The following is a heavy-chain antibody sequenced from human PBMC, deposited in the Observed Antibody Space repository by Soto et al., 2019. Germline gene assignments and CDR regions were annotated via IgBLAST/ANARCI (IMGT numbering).Heavy chain of an antibody. CDR1: GGSISSSNW. CDR3: ARDYVVTIFGVVRGWFDP. D-gene: IGHD3-3*01. V-gene: IGHV4-4*02. J-gene: IGHJ5*02. Sequence: PSETLSLTCAVSGGSISSSNWWSWVRQPPGKGLEWIGEIYHSGSTNYNPSLKSRVTISVDKSKNQFSLKLSSVTAADTAVYYCARDYVVTIFGVVRGWFDPWGQGTLVTVSS. CDR2: IYHSGST.